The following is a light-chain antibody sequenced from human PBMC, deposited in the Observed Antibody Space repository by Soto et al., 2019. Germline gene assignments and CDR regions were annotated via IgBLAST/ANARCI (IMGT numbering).Light chain of an antibody. CDR1: QSISSW. Sequence: DIQMTQSPSTLSASVGDRVTITCRASQSISSWLAWYQQKPGKAPKVLIYYASSLESGVPSRFSGSGSGTEFSLPISSLQPDDFATYYCQQYNAYPWTFGQGTKVEIK. CDR2: YAS. V-gene: IGKV1-5*01. J-gene: IGKJ1*01. CDR3: QQYNAYPWT.